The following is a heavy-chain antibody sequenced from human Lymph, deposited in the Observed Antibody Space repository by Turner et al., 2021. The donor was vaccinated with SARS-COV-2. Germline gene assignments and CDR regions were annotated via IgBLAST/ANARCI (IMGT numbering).Heavy chain of an antibody. V-gene: IGHV3-30-3*01. CDR1: GFTFSSYA. CDR3: ARDVGAALDY. CDR2: ISYDGSNK. Sequence: QVQLVESGGGVVQPGRSLRLSCAASGFTFSSYAMHWVRQAPGKGLEWVELISYDGSNKYYADSVKGRFTISRDNSKNTLYLQMNSLRAEDTAVYYCARDVGAALDYWGQGTLVTVSS. J-gene: IGHJ4*02. D-gene: IGHD6-25*01.